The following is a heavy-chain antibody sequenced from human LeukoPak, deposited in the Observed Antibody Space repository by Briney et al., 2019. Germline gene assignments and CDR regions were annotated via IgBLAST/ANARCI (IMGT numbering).Heavy chain of an antibody. CDR1: GGSISSYY. Sequence: SETLSLTCTVSGGSISSYYWSWIRQPPGKGLEWIGYIYYSGSTNYNPSLKSRVTISVDTSKNQFSLKLSSVTAADTAVYYCATDSSGYYSGYYYYYMDVWGKGTTVTISS. J-gene: IGHJ6*03. D-gene: IGHD3-22*01. CDR2: IYYSGST. V-gene: IGHV4-59*01. CDR3: ATDSSGYYSGYYYYYMDV.